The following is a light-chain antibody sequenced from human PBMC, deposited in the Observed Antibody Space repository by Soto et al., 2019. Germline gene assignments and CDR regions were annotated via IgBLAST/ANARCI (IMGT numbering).Light chain of an antibody. CDR3: AAWDDSLSGHVV. J-gene: IGLJ2*01. CDR1: NSNIGSNS. CDR2: RNN. V-gene: IGLV1-47*01. Sequence: QAVVTQPPSASGTPGQRVTISCSGSNSNIGSNSVYWYQQLPGTAPKLLIYRNNQRPSGVPDRFSVSKSGTSASLAISGLRSEDEAHYYCAAWDDSLSGHVVFGGGTQLTVL.